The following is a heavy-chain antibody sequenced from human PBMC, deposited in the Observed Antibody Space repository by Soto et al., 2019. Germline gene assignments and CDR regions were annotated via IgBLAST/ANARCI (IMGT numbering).Heavy chain of an antibody. V-gene: IGHV3-7*04. CDR2: IKEDGSAK. Sequence: EVQLVESGGGLVQPGGSLRLSCAASGFTFTSYWMSWVRQAPGKGLEWVANIKEDGSAKYYVDSVKGRFTISRDNAKNSLYLQMNSLRGEDTAVYYCARASRRGIADDYWGQGTLVTVSS. CDR1: GFTFTSYW. CDR3: ARASRRGIADDY. D-gene: IGHD6-13*01. J-gene: IGHJ4*02.